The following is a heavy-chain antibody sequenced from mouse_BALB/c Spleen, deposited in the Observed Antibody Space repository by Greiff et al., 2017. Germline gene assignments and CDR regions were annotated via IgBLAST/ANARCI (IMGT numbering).Heavy chain of an antibody. Sequence: VQLHQSGPQLVRPGASVKISCKASGSSFTSYWMHWVKQRPGQGLAWIGMIDPSDSETRLNQKFKDKATLTVDKSSSTAYMQLSSPTSEDSAVYYCARSGDGYYWFAYWGQGTLVTVSA. CDR1: GSSFTSYW. V-gene: IGHV1S127*01. CDR3: ARSGDGYYWFAY. D-gene: IGHD2-3*01. CDR2: IDPSDSET. J-gene: IGHJ3*01.